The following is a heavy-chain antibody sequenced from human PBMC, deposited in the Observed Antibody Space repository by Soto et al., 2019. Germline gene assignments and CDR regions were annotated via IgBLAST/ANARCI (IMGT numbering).Heavy chain of an antibody. CDR3: ATVHGSGSYYNPYYFDY. CDR1: GYTLPELS. CDR2: FDPEDGET. J-gene: IGHJ4*02. D-gene: IGHD3-10*01. V-gene: IGHV1-24*01. Sequence: ASVKVSCKVSGYTLPELSMHWVRQAPGKGLEWMGGFDPEDGETIYAQKFQGRVTMTEDTSTDTAYMELSSLRSEDTAVYYCATVHGSGSYYNPYYFDYWGQGTLVTVSS.